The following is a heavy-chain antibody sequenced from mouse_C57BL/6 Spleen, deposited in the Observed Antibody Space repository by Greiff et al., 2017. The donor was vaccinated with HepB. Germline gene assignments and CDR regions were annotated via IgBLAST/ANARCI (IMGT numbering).Heavy chain of an antibody. D-gene: IGHD4-1*02. CDR3: ARLQLGRWYFDV. CDR2: INPSNGGT. J-gene: IGHJ1*03. CDR1: GYTFTSYW. V-gene: IGHV1-53*01. Sequence: QVQLQQPGTELVKPGASVKLSCKASGYTFTSYWMHWVKQRPGQGLEWIGNINPSNGGTNYNEKFKSKATLTVDKSSSTAYMELSSLTSEDSAVYYCARLQLGRWYFDVWGTGTTVTVSS.